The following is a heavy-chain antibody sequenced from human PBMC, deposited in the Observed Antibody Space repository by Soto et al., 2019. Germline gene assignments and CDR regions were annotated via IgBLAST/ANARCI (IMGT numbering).Heavy chain of an antibody. Sequence: SETLSLTCTVSGGSISNYYWSWIRQPPGKGLEWIGYIYFGGSTNYNPSLKSRVTLSVDTSKNQFSLKLSSVTAADTAVYYCARRYGGAVDYWGQGTLVTVSS. V-gene: IGHV4-59*08. J-gene: IGHJ4*02. CDR3: ARRYGGAVDY. D-gene: IGHD3-10*01. CDR1: GGSISNYY. CDR2: IYFGGST.